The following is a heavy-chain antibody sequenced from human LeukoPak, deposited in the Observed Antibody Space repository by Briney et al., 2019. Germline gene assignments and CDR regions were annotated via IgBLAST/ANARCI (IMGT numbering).Heavy chain of an antibody. Sequence: SETLSLTCTVSGGSISAFYWSWIRQPPGKGLEWIGYIYYTGSTNYNPSLKSRVTMSVDTSKNLFSLNLNSLTAADTAGYYCATQASGYNVGSLDFWGQGTLVTVSS. CDR1: GGSISAFY. J-gene: IGHJ4*02. V-gene: IGHV4-59*08. D-gene: IGHD5/OR15-5a*01. CDR2: IYYTGST. CDR3: ATQASGYNVGSLDF.